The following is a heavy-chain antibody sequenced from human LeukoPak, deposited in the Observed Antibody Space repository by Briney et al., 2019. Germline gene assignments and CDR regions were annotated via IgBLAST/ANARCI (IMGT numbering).Heavy chain of an antibody. D-gene: IGHD2/OR15-2a*01. V-gene: IGHV1-69*05. J-gene: IGHJ4*02. CDR2: IIPIFGTA. CDR1: GGTFSSYA. Sequence: ASVKVSCKASGGTFSSYAISWVRQAPGQGLEWMGGIIPIFGTANYAQKFQGRATITTDESTSTAYMELSSLRSEDTAVYYCARGRGYFRSSYFPYWGQGTLVTVSS. CDR3: ARGRGYFRSSYFPY.